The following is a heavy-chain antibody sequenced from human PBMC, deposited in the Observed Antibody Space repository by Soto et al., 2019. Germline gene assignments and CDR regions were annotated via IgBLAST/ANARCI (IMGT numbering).Heavy chain of an antibody. CDR2: IASSSSVT. Sequence: VGSLRLSCAASGFDFSNYGMNWVRQAPGERLEWLSYIASSSSVTYYTDSVKDRFTVSRDDAKNSLYLRMNSLRDEDTAVYYCARAALHGYDYWGQGTLVTVSS. CDR3: ARAALHGYDY. V-gene: IGHV3-48*02. J-gene: IGHJ4*02. CDR1: GFDFSNYG. D-gene: IGHD5-18*01.